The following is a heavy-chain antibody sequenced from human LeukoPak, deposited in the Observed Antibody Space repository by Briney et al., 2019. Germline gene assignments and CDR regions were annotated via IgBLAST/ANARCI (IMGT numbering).Heavy chain of an antibody. V-gene: IGHV4-59*01. CDR2: IYYSGST. J-gene: IGHJ4*02. CDR3: ARGGDSSGYYYPNFDY. Sequence: TLETLSLTCTVSGGSISSYYWSWIRQPPGKGLEWIGYIYYSGSTNYNPSLKSRVTISVDTSKNQFSLKLSSVTAADTAVYYCARGGDSSGYYYPNFDYWGQGTPVTVSS. D-gene: IGHD3-22*01. CDR1: GGSISSYY.